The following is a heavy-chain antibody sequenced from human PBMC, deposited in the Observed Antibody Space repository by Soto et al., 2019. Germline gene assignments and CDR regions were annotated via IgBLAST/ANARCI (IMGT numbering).Heavy chain of an antibody. Sequence: QVQLVESGGGVVQPGRSLRLSCAASGFTLSGNDMHWVRQAPGKGPGWVAVMSYDGSRQYYADSVKGRFTISRDTSKSTLYLQMNSLTTEDTAVYYCARGGWYASLSSSDCWGQGTLVTVSS. CDR3: ARGGWYASLSSSDC. D-gene: IGHD2-2*01. CDR1: GFTLSGND. V-gene: IGHV3-30*03. J-gene: IGHJ4*02. CDR2: MSYDGSRQ.